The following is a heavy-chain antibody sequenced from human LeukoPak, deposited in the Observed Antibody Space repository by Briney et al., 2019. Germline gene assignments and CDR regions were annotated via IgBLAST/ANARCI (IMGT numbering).Heavy chain of an antibody. V-gene: IGHV4-59*01. D-gene: IGHD3-3*01. CDR1: GGSISSYY. J-gene: IGHJ6*03. CDR3: ARGVGYYDFWGSYDNYYSYYMDV. Sequence: PSETLSLTCTVSGGSISSYYWSWIRQPPGKGLEWIGYIHYSGSTNYNPSLKSRVTISVDTSKKQFSLKLSSVTVADTAVYYCARGVGYYDFWGSYDNYYSYYMDVWGKGTTVTVSS. CDR2: IHYSGST.